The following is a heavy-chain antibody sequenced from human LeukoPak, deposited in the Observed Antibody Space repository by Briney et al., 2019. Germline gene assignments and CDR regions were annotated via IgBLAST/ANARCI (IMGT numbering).Heavy chain of an antibody. Sequence: GASVKVSGKASGYTFTAYYMHWVRQPPGQGLEGMGWINNNTGETNYAQLFPGRVPLTRDTSIQTAYMELNWLRSDHTDVYYCGKDAGKFHFGDYWGQGTLVTVSS. CDR2: INNNTGET. CDR1: GYTFTAYY. J-gene: IGHJ4*02. D-gene: IGHD2-15*01. CDR3: GKDAGKFHFGDY. V-gene: IGHV1-2*02.